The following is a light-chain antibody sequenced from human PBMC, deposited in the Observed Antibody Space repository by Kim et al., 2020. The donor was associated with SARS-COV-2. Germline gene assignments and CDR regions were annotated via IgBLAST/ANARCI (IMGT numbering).Light chain of an antibody. CDR2: AAS. J-gene: IGKJ2*03. Sequence: DIEMTQSPSALSASVGDRVTISCRASQSVSINLNWYQQRPGKAPRLLISAASNLQSGVPSRFSGSGSGTGFTLTISSLQPEDVGSYYCQQTFSTQYSFGQGTKLEI. CDR3: QQTFSTQYS. V-gene: IGKV1-39*01. CDR1: QSVSIN.